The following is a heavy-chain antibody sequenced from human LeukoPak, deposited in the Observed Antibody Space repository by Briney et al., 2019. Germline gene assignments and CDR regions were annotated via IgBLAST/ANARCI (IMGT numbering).Heavy chain of an antibody. CDR2: IFSSGTT. CDR3: ARDIL. CDR1: GFTVSGNY. V-gene: IGHV3-53*01. J-gene: IGHJ4*02. Sequence: GGSLRHSCAASGFTVSGNYMSWVRQAPRKGLEWVSVIFSSGTTYYADSVKGRFTISRDSSKNTLYLQMNNLTAEDTAVYYCARDILWGQGTLVTVSS.